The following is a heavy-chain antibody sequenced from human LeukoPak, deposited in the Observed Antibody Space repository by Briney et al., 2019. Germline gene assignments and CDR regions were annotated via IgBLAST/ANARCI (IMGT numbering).Heavy chain of an antibody. CDR1: GFASSSFW. Sequence: GGPLRLSCEAPGFASSSFWMSWVRQAPGRGLEWGANIKQDGSEKHYVDSVKGRFTISRDNSKNSLYLQMNSLGAEDTAVYYCANYYNSGPQGDYWGQGTLVTVSS. CDR2: IKQDGSEK. V-gene: IGHV3-7*01. D-gene: IGHD3-10*01. J-gene: IGHJ4*02. CDR3: ANYYNSGPQGDY.